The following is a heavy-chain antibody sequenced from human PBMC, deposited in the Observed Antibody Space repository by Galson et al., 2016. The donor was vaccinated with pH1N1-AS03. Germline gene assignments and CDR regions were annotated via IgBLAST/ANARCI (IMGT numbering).Heavy chain of an antibody. CDR2: IYPADSST. Sequence: QSGAEVKKPGESLKISCKVSGYTFSNRWIGWVRQMPGKGLEWMGIIYPADSSTTYSPSFQGQVTISADQSISTAYLQWSSLRASATAMYFCARQTDGRGSGLEWLFGYGMDVWGQGTAVIVSS. D-gene: IGHD3-3*01. J-gene: IGHJ6*02. CDR3: ARQTDGRGSGLEWLFGYGMDV. CDR1: GYTFSNRW. V-gene: IGHV5-51*01.